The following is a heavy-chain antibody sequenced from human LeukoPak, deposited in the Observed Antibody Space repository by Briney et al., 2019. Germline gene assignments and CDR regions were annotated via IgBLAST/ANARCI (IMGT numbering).Heavy chain of an antibody. V-gene: IGHV4-39*07. CDR1: GDSISSSSCY. J-gene: IGHJ6*03. CDR3: ARGGKTIRFLAVHYMDV. D-gene: IGHD3-3*01. CDR2: IYYSGST. Sequence: SEALSLTCTVSGDSISSSSCYWGWIRQPPGKGLEWIGSIYYSGSTYYNPSLKSRVTISVDTSKNQFSLKLSSVTAADTAVYYCARGGKTIRFLAVHYMDVWGKGTTVTVSS.